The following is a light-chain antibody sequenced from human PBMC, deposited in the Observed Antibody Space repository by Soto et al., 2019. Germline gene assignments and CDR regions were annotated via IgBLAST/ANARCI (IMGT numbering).Light chain of an antibody. CDR2: DAS. J-gene: IGKJ5*01. V-gene: IGKV1-33*01. CDR3: QQYDNLPIT. CDR1: QDINNY. Sequence: DIQMTQSPSSLSASVGDRVTITCQTSQDINNYLNWYQQKPGKAPKLLIYDASNLETGVPSRFSGRGSGTEFTFTISSLQPEDIATYYCQQYDNLPITFGQGTRLEIK.